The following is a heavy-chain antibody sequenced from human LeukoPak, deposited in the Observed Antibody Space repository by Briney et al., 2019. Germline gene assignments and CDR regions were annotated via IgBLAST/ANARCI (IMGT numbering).Heavy chain of an antibody. CDR3: ARVALFGSGSYYWFDP. Sequence: SETLSLTCTVSGGSISGHYGSWIRQPAGKGLEWIGRIYMTGSTNYNPSPKSRVTMSVDMSKNQFSLKLSSVTAADTAVYFCARVALFGSGSYYWFDPWGQGTLVTVSS. V-gene: IGHV4-4*07. CDR2: IYMTGST. D-gene: IGHD3-10*01. J-gene: IGHJ5*02. CDR1: GGSISGHY.